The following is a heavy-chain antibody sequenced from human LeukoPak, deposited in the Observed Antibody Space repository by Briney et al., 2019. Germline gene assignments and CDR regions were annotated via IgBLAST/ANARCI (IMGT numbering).Heavy chain of an antibody. D-gene: IGHD6-13*01. Sequence: SETLSLTCAVYGGSFSGYYWSWIRQPPGKGLEWIGSIYYSGSTYYNPSLKSRVTISVDMSKNQFSLKLSSVTAADTAVYYCARHVGSSWNGVYWGQGTLVTVSS. CDR2: IYYSGST. CDR1: GGSFSGYY. V-gene: IGHV4-34*01. CDR3: ARHVGSSWNGVY. J-gene: IGHJ4*02.